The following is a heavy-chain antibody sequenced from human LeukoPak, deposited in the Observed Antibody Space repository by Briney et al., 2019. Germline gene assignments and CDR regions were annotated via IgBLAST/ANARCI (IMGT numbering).Heavy chain of an antibody. J-gene: IGHJ4*01. CDR2: ISTSSDQR. Sequence: ASVKVSCKASGYTFTSFGIAWVRQAPGQGLEWVGWISTSSDQRRYAHMLQDRVTMTTDTSTSTAYMELRSLRSDDAGVYYCARDTNWQRDYWGQEPWSPSPQ. D-gene: IGHD6-25*01. CDR3: ARDTNWQRDY. CDR1: GYTFTSFG. V-gene: IGHV1-18*01.